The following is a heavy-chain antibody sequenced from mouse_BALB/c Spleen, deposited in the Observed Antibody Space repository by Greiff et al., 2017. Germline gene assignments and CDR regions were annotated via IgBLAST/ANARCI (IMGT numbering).Heavy chain of an antibody. J-gene: IGHJ1*01. V-gene: IGHV2-9*02. D-gene: IGHD1-1*01. CDR1: GFSLTSYG. CDR3: ARDNYGSTYWYFDV. CDR2: IWAGGST. Sequence: VQLQQSGPGLVAPSQSLSITCTVSGFSLTSYGVHWVRQPPGKGLEWLGVIWAGGSTNYNSALMSRLSISKDNSKSQVFLKMNSLQTDDTAMYYGARDNYGSTYWYFDVWGAGTTVTVSS.